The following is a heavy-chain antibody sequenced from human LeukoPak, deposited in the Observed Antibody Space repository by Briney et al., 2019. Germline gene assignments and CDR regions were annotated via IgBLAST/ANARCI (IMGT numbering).Heavy chain of an antibody. J-gene: IGHJ4*02. CDR2: ISGSGGST. CDR3: AKMGATTEAGY. V-gene: IGHV3-23*01. Sequence: PGGSLTLSCAASGFTLSKYAMSWVRPAPAKGRAWVSAISGSGGSTYYADSVKGRFTISRDNSKNTLYLQMNSLRAEDTAVYYCAKMGATTEAGYWGQGTLVTVSS. CDR1: GFTLSKYA. D-gene: IGHD1-26*01.